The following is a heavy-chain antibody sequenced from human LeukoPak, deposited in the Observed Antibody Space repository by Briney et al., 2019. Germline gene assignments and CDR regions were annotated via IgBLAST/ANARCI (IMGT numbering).Heavy chain of an antibody. CDR3: ASGASETDY. D-gene: IGHD1-14*01. Sequence: SETLSLTCAVSGDSISPYYWGWIRQPPGKGLEWIGYIYYSGDTTYNPSLKSRVTMSVDTSKNQFSLKLSSVTAADTAVYYCASGASETDYWGQGTLVTVSS. CDR1: GDSISPYY. J-gene: IGHJ4*02. CDR2: IYYSGDT. V-gene: IGHV4-59*08.